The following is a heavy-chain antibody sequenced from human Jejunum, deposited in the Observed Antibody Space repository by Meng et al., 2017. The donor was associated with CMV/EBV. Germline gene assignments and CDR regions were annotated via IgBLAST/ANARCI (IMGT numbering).Heavy chain of an antibody. J-gene: IGHJ4*02. CDR2: ISYDGSTK. D-gene: IGHD2-8*01. Sequence: GFTLSNYAMHWVRQAPGKGLEWVAVISYDGSTKNFAGSVKSRFTFSRDNSKNMLFLQMTSLRAEDTAVYYCVRELPLNMLPYFDYWGQGTPVTVSS. CDR1: GFTLSNYA. CDR3: VRELPLNMLPYFDY. V-gene: IGHV3-30-3*01.